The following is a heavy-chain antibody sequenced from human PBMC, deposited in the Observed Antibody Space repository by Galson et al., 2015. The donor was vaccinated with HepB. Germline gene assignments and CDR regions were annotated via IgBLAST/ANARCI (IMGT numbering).Heavy chain of an antibody. J-gene: IGHJ3*02. V-gene: IGHV5-51*01. CDR1: GYNFAGYE. D-gene: IGHD1-7*01. Sequence: KVSCKVSGYNFAGYEIAWVRQMPGKGLEWMGSIYSSDSDPRYSPAFQGQVAISADKSMSSAYLQWSSLKASDTATYYCARQEAGTYDAFDMWGQGTVVTVSS. CDR3: ARQEAGTYDAFDM. CDR2: IYSSDSDP.